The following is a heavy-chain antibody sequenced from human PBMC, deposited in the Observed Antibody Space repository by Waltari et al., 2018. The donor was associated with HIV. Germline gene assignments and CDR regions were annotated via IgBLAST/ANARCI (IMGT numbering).Heavy chain of an antibody. V-gene: IGHV4-34*01. CDR3: ARARDIRTSEVFFYYYYYYMDI. CDR1: GDSLNGYY. Sequence: QVQQWGAGLLRPSETLSLTCAVYGDSLNGYYWSWIRQSPTRGLEWIGEVDHRGNTHYTPSLHSRLTISVDASKNQFSLRLASVTAADQGVYFCARARDIRTSEVFFYYYYYYMDIWGSGTTVTVS. CDR2: VDHRGNT. J-gene: IGHJ6*03. D-gene: IGHD3-9*01.